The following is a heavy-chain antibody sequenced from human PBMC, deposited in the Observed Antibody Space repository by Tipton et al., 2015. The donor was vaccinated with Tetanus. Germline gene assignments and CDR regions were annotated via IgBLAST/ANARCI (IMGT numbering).Heavy chain of an antibody. CDR3: ASHYGSGSDDAFDI. CDR1: GGSISSTNW. Sequence: TLSLTCAVSGGSISSTNWWSWVRQPPGKGLEWIGEIYHSGNTNYNPSPKSRVTISVDTSKNQFSLKLSSVTAADTAVYYCASHYGSGSDDAFDIWGQGTMVTVSS. D-gene: IGHD3-10*01. J-gene: IGHJ3*02. CDR2: IYHSGNT. V-gene: IGHV4-4*02.